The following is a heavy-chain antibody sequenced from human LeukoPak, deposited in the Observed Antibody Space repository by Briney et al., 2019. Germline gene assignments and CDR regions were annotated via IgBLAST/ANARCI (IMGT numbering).Heavy chain of an antibody. J-gene: IGHJ4*02. D-gene: IGHD1-7*01. CDR1: GYTFTGYY. CDR3: ARPPVNSITGTFDY. Sequence: GASVKVSCKASGYTFTGYYMHWVRQAPGQGLEWMGWINPNSGGTNYAQKFQGRVTMTRDTSISTAYMELSRLRSDDTAVYYCARPPVNSITGTFDYWGQGTLVTVSS. CDR2: INPNSGGT. V-gene: IGHV1-2*02.